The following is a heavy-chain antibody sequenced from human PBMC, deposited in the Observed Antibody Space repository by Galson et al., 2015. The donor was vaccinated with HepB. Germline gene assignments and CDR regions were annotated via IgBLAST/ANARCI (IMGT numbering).Heavy chain of an antibody. V-gene: IGHV4-59*08. CDR1: GGSISSYY. CDR2: IYYSGST. CDR3: ARHLYSYGLNWYFDL. Sequence: SETLSLTCTVSGGSISSYYWSWIRQPPGKGLEWIGYIYYSGSTNYNPSLKSRVTISVDTSKNQFSLKLSSVTAADTAVYYCARHLYSYGLNWYFDLWGRGTLVTVSS. J-gene: IGHJ2*01. D-gene: IGHD5-18*01.